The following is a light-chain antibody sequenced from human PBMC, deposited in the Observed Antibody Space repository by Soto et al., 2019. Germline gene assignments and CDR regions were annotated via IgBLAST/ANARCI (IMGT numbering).Light chain of an antibody. CDR3: AAWDDSLNGWV. CDR1: TNDVGAFDY. V-gene: IGLV2-14*01. J-gene: IGLJ3*02. Sequence: QSALTQPASVSASPGQSISISCTGTTNDVGAFDYVSWYQQHPGKPPKLIIYEIFNRPSGVSHRFSGSKSGNSASLTISGLQAEDEADYYCAAWDDSLNGWVFGGGTKLTVL. CDR2: EIF.